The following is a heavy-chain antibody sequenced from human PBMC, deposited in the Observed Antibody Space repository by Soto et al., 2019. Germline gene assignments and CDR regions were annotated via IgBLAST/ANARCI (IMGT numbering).Heavy chain of an antibody. Sequence: SETLSLTCAVSGGSINSGRNFWGWIRQPPGRGLEWIGYIYYSGSTNSNPSLESRVTISVDTSKNQFSLKLSSVTAADTAVYYCASAYSSSRKGYFQHWGQGTLVTVSS. CDR1: GGSINSGRNF. J-gene: IGHJ1*01. D-gene: IGHD6-13*01. CDR2: IYYSGST. CDR3: ASAYSSSRKGYFQH. V-gene: IGHV4-61*01.